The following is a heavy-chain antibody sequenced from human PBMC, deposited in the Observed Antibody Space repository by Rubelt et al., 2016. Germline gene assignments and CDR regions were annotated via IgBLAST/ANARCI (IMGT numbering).Heavy chain of an antibody. Sequence: EVLLVESGGGLIQPGGSLRLSCTASGFSLNNNFMSWVRQAPGKGLEWGSVIYSGGSAYSADSVKGRFTISRDNSKNTVYLQMNSLGAEDTAVYYCARSPMAARPFDYWGQRTLVTVSS. CDR2: IYSGGSA. CDR3: ARSPMAARPFDY. CDR1: GFSLNNNF. J-gene: IGHJ4*02. D-gene: IGHD6-6*01. V-gene: IGHV3-53*01.